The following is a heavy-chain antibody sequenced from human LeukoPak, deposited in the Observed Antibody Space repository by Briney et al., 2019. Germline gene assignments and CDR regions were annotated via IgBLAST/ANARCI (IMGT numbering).Heavy chain of an antibody. CDR1: GFTFSSYA. Sequence: GGSLRLSCAASGFTFSSYAMHWVRQAPGKGLEWVAFISYDGTHKYYVDSVKGRFTISRDNSKNTLSLQMNSLRPEDTAVYYCAKGTYYFDSSEGSGFDYWGQGTLVTVSS. V-gene: IGHV3-30*18. CDR2: ISYDGTHK. CDR3: AKGTYYFDSSEGSGFDY. J-gene: IGHJ4*02. D-gene: IGHD3-22*01.